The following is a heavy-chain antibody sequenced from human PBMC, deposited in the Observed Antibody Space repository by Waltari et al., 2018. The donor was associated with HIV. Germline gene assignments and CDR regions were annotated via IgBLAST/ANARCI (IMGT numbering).Heavy chain of an antibody. V-gene: IGHV4-30-2*01. Sequence: QLQLQESGSGLVKPSQTLSLTCAVSGGSISSGGYSWTWIRQPPGKGREWIGYIYHSVCTDYNPAPTSRVTISVDRSKNQFSLKLSSVTAADTAVYYCARVGPTNWFDPWGQGTLVTVSS. J-gene: IGHJ5*02. CDR3: ARVGPTNWFDP. CDR1: GGSISSGGYS. CDR2: IYHSVCT.